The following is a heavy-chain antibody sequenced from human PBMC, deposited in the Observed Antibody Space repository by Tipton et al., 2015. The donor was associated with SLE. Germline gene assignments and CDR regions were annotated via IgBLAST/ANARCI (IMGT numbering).Heavy chain of an antibody. J-gene: IGHJ5*02. V-gene: IGHV4-34*01. CDR3: ARSPFNYGAS. D-gene: IGHD4-17*01. Sequence: TLSLTCAVYGGSFGDYYWNWIRQPPGKGLERIGEINHSGRTNYNSSLKSRVTISIDTSKNQLSLRLTSVTAADTAVYYCARSPFNYGASWGQGTLVTISS. CDR2: INHSGRT. CDR1: GGSFGDYY.